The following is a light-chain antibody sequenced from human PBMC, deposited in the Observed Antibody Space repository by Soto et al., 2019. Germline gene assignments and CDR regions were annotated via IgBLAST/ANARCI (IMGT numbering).Light chain of an antibody. CDR1: QGVGRA. CDR2: DAS. CDR3: QQFNGDPS. J-gene: IGKJ5*01. V-gene: IGKV1-13*02. Sequence: AIQLTQSPSSLSASVGDRVIITCRASQGVGRALAWYQQKPGKSPKLLLYDASILETGAPARFSGSGSGTDFPLTISTLQPEDFATYYCQQFNGDPSFGQGTRLDIK.